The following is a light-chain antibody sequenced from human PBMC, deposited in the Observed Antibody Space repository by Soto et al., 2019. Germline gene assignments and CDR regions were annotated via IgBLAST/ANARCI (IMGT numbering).Light chain of an antibody. Sequence: DIQMTQYPSSLSASVGDRVTITCRASQSISRNLNWYQHKPGKAPKLLIYAASNLQNGVPSRFRGGGSETEFTLIINSLQPEDFGTYYCQQSFTTASITFGQGTRLEIK. CDR1: QSISRN. CDR2: AAS. J-gene: IGKJ5*01. CDR3: QQSFTTASIT. V-gene: IGKV1-39*01.